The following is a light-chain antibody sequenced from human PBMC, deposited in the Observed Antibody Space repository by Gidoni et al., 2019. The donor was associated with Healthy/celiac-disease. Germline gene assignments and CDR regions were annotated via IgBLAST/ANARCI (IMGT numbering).Light chain of an antibody. CDR3: QQYGSSRT. Sequence: EIVLTQSPGTLSMSPGERATLSCRASQSVGSSYLACYQQKPGQAPRLLIYGASSRATGTPVSFSGSGSGTDFTLTISRLEPEDFAVYYCQQYGSSRTFGQGTKVEIK. J-gene: IGKJ1*01. CDR1: QSVGSSY. CDR2: GAS. V-gene: IGKV3-20*01.